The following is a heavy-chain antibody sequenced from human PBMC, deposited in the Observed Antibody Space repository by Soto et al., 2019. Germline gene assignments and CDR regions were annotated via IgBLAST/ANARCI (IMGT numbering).Heavy chain of an antibody. D-gene: IGHD1-1*01. Sequence: GGSLRLSCAASGFTFSSYVMSWVRQAPGKGLEWVAIITDDGGNKYDADSVKGRFTISRDNSKNTLYLQMNSLRAEDTAVYYCAKNNWNEPMSPPYFDYWGQGTLVTVSS. J-gene: IGHJ4*02. CDR2: ITDDGGNK. V-gene: IGHV3-30*18. CDR3: AKNNWNEPMSPPYFDY. CDR1: GFTFSSYV.